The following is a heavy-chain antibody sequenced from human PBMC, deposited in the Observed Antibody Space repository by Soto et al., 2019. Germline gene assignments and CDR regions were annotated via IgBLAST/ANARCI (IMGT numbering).Heavy chain of an antibody. CDR2: IKGDGSDK. CDR3: ARHEPSYTYGLNV. Sequence: PGGSLRLSCSASGFAFNSYWMSWVRQAPGKGLEWVANIKGDGSDKYYVYSGKGRFITSTYKARYSLHLKMNSLRAEDTAMYYCARHEPSYTYGLNVWGQGTTVTVSS. J-gene: IGHJ6*02. CDR1: GFAFNSYW. V-gene: IGHV3-7*01. D-gene: IGHD4-4*01.